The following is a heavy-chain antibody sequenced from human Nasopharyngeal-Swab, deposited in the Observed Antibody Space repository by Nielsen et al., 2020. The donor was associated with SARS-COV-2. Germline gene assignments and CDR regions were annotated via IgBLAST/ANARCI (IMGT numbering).Heavy chain of an antibody. CDR2: INPSGGST. V-gene: IGHV1-46*01. Sequence: QGREGMGIINPSGGSTSYAQKFQGRVTMTRDTSTSTVYMELSSLRSEDTAVYYCARVDTAMVSYYYYGMDVWGQGTTVTVSS. J-gene: IGHJ6*02. D-gene: IGHD5-18*01. CDR3: ARVDTAMVSYYYYGMDV.